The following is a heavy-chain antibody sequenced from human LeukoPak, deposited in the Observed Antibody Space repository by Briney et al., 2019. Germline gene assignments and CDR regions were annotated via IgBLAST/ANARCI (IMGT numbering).Heavy chain of an antibody. CDR2: IIPIFGTA. CDR3: ARVYSGFGALVGELLHVY. D-gene: IGHD1-26*01. V-gene: IGHV1-69*06. Sequence: SVKVSFKASGGPFNSYAISWVRPAPGQGLAWMGGIIPIFGTANYAQKFQGRVTITADKSTSTAYMELSSLRSEDTAVYYCARVYSGFGALVGELLHVYWGQGTLVTVSS. CDR1: GGPFNSYA. J-gene: IGHJ4*02.